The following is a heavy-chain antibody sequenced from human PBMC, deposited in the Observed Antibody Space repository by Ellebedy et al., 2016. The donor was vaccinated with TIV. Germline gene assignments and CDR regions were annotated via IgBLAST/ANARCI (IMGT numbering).Heavy chain of an antibody. V-gene: IGHV1-69*13. CDR1: GGTFSSYA. D-gene: IGHD4-17*01. Sequence: SVKVSXXASGGTFSSYAISWVRQAPGQGLEWMGGIIPIFGTANYAQKFQGRVTITADESTSTAYMELSSLRSEDTAVYYCARDPIDYGDYVNYYYYYMDVWGKGTTVTVSS. CDR2: IIPIFGTA. J-gene: IGHJ6*03. CDR3: ARDPIDYGDYVNYYYYYMDV.